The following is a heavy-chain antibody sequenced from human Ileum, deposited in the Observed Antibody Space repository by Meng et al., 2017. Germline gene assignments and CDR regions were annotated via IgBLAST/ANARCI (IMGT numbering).Heavy chain of an antibody. CDR1: GDSVSSNSAA. Sequence: QVQLQQSGPGLVMPSQTLSLSCAISGDSVSSNSAAWNWIRQSPSRGLEWLGRTYYRSKWYNNYAVSVRSRISINPDTSKNQFSLQLNSVTPEDTAVYYCARDGGAAPDYFDYWGRGTLVTVSS. CDR2: TYYRSKWYN. D-gene: IGHD3-16*01. J-gene: IGHJ4*02. V-gene: IGHV6-1*01. CDR3: ARDGGAAPDYFDY.